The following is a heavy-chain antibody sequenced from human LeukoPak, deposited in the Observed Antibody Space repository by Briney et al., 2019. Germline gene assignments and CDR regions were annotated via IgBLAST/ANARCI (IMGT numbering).Heavy chain of an antibody. J-gene: IGHJ5*02. CDR2: IKQDGSEK. CDR3: ARVRFTRPAGDWFDP. Sequence: GGSLRLSCAASGFTFSSYWMSWVRQAPGKGLEWVANIKQDGSEKYYVDSVKGRFTISRDNAKNSLYLQMNSLRAEDTAVYYCARVRFTRPAGDWFDPWGQGTLVTVSS. V-gene: IGHV3-7*01. D-gene: IGHD4-17*01. CDR1: GFTFSSYW.